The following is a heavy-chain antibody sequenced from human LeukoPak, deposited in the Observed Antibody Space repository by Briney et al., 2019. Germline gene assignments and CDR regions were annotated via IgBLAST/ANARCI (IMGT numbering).Heavy chain of an antibody. CDR3: ARDTIAPGPYFFDN. CDR1: GYIFTDYY. J-gene: IGHJ4*02. CDR2: INPNSGGT. D-gene: IGHD6-13*01. V-gene: IGHV1/OR15-1*02. Sequence: ASVKVSCKASGYIFTDYYMHWVRQAPGQELGWMGRINPNSGGTNYAQKFQGRVTMTRDTSISTAYTELSSLRSEDTATYYCARDTIAPGPYFFDNWGQGTLVTVSS.